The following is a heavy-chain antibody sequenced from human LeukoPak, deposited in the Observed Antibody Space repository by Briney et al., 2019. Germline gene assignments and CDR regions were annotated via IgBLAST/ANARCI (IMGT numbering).Heavy chain of an antibody. J-gene: IGHJ3*02. CDR3: AKGLVFDI. CDR2: IARNSGNI. Sequence: GGSLRLSRAASGFTFDDYAMHWVRQAPGKGPEWVSGIARNSGNIGYADSVKGRFTISRDNAKKSLYLQMNSLRAEDTALYYCAKGLVFDIWGQGTMVTVSS. CDR1: GFTFDDYA. V-gene: IGHV3-9*01.